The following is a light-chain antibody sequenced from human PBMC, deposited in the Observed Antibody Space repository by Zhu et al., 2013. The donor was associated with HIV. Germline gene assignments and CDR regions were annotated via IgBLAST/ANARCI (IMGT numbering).Light chain of an antibody. CDR1: QSISIN. CDR3: QQYGNSPRT. CDR2: GAS. V-gene: IGKV3-15*01. J-gene: IGKJ1*01. Sequence: EIVMTQSPGTLSVSPGGRATLSCRASQSISINLAWYQQKPGQAPRLLIYGASTRATGIPARFSGSGSGTDFTLTISGLEPEDFAVYHCQQYGNSPRTFGQGTEGG.